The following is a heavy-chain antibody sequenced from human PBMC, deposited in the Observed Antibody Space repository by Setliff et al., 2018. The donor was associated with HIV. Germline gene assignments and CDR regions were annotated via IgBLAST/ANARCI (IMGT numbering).Heavy chain of an antibody. Sequence: GGSLRLSCAASGFSFRSYWMSWVRQAPGKGLEWVATIDQDESEIYYVDSVKGRFTVSRDNAKNSLYLQMNSLRVEDTAVYYCANVHRALADTYWGLGTLVTVSS. V-gene: IGHV3-7*03. CDR2: IDQDESEI. D-gene: IGHD6-19*01. CDR1: GFSFRSYW. J-gene: IGHJ4*02. CDR3: ANVHRALADTY.